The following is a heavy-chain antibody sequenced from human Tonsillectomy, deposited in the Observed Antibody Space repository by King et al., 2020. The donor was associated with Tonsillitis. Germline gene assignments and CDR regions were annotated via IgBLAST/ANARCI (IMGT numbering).Heavy chain of an antibody. J-gene: IGHJ4*02. D-gene: IGHD6-19*01. CDR1: GGSISSSSYY. CDR2: IYYSGST. Sequence: QLQESGPGLVKPSETLSLTCTVSGGSISSSSYYWGWIRQPPGKGLEWIGSIYYSGSTYYNPSLKSRVTISVDTSKNQFSLKLSSVTAADTAVYYCARHHKQWLRKVYFDYWGQGTLVTVSS. CDR3: ARHHKQWLRKVYFDY. V-gene: IGHV4-39*07.